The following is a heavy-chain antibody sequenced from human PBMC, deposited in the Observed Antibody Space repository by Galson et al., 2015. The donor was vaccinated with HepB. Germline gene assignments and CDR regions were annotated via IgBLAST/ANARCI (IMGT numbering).Heavy chain of an antibody. Sequence: SVKVSCKASGYTFTSYDINWVRQATGQGLEWMGWMNPNSGNTGYAQKFQGRVTMTRNTSISTAYMELSSLRSEDTAVYYCARSDIVVEGGWFDPWGQGTLVTVSS. CDR2: MNPNSGNT. CDR1: GYTFTSYD. V-gene: IGHV1-8*01. J-gene: IGHJ5*02. D-gene: IGHD2-2*01. CDR3: ARSDIVVEGGWFDP.